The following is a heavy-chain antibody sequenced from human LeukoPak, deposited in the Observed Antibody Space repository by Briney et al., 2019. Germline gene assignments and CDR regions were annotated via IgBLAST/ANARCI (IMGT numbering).Heavy chain of an antibody. D-gene: IGHD3-16*02. Sequence: PSETLSLTCTVSGGSISSGGYYWSWIRQPPGKGLEWIGYIYHSGSTYYNPSLKSRVTISVDRSKNQFSLKLSSVTAAGTAVYYCASMPPGSRPDYVWGSYRWYYFDYWGQGTLVTVSS. CDR3: ASMPPGSRPDYVWGSYRWYYFDY. J-gene: IGHJ4*02. V-gene: IGHV4-30-2*01. CDR1: GGSISSGGYY. CDR2: IYHSGST.